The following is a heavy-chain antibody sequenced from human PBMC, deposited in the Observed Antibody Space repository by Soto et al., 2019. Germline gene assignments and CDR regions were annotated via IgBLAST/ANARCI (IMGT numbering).Heavy chain of an antibody. J-gene: IGHJ4*02. CDR1: GYTFTSYD. Sequence: ASVKVSCKASGYTFTSYDINWVRQATGQGPEWMGWMNPDSGHTGYARKFRDRISMTRNTSITTAYMELTSLRSDDTAIYYCARGRVRYSSSNYLDAWGRGTLVTVSS. D-gene: IGHD6-6*01. CDR2: MNPDSGHT. V-gene: IGHV1-8*01. CDR3: ARGRVRYSSSNYLDA.